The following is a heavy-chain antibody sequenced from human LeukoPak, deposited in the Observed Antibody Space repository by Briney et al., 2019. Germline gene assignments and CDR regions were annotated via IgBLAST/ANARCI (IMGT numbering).Heavy chain of an antibody. V-gene: IGHV3-23*01. J-gene: IGHJ4*02. D-gene: IGHD5-18*01. Sequence: GGSLRLSCAASGFTFNTHAVSWVRQAPGKGLEWVSGINGNGASTYYSDSVKGRFTISRDNFKNTLYLQMRSLRAEDTAVYYCARDQGYSYYYLDYWGQGTLVTVSS. CDR2: INGNGAST. CDR1: GFTFNTHA. CDR3: ARDQGYSYYYLDY.